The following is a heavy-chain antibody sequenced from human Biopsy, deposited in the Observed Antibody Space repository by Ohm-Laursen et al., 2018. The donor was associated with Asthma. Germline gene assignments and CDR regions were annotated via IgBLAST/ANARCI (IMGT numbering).Heavy chain of an antibody. CDR1: GYIFNAYY. Sequence: GASVKVSCKASGYIFNAYYIHWVRQAPGQEFEWMGRINPNSGNTHYAHKFQGRVTMTRDTSISTVYMELTSLRSDDTAVYYCARVPAGFWTGYLASPDHWGQGTLVAVSS. V-gene: IGHV1-2*06. CDR2: INPNSGNT. J-gene: IGHJ4*02. CDR3: ARVPAGFWTGYLASPDH. D-gene: IGHD3/OR15-3a*01.